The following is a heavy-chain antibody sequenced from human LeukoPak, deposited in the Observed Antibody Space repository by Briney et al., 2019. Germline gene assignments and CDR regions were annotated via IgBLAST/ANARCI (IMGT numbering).Heavy chain of an antibody. D-gene: IGHD4-17*01. CDR2: ISAGGDAT. J-gene: IGHJ3*02. Sequence: GGSLRLSCAASGFSFSSYGMSWVRQSPGTGLEWVTAISAGGDATYYADSVNGRLTISRDNSRNTLYLQMNSLRPEETAVYFCAKALDGDYRDAFDIWGQGSMVTVSS. V-gene: IGHV3-23*01. CDR1: GFSFSSYG. CDR3: AKALDGDYRDAFDI.